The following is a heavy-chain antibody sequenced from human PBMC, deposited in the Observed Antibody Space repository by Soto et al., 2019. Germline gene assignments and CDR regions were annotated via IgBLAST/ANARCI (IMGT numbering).Heavy chain of an antibody. J-gene: IGHJ4*02. CDR1: GFTFSSYA. CDR2: ITGSGGTR. Sequence: EVQLLESGGGLVQPGGSLRLSCAPSGFTFSSYAMNWVRQAPGKGLEWVSAITGSGGTRYYADSVKGRFTISRDNSKNMLYLQMNSLRAEDTAIYYCAKGPLGAVAGTVRYFDYWGQGTLVTVSS. D-gene: IGHD6-19*01. V-gene: IGHV3-23*01. CDR3: AKGPLGAVAGTVRYFDY.